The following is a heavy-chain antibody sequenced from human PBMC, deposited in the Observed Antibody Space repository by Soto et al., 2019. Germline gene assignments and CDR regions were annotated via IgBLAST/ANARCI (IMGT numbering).Heavy chain of an antibody. CDR3: ARDNVYCTDTSCPISWFDP. Sequence: SETLSLTCTVSGGSISSYYWSWIRQPPGKGLEWIGYIYYSGSTNYNPSLKSRVTISIDTSKNQFSLKLRFVTAADTAVYYCARDNVYCTDTSCPISWFDPWGQGTLVTVSS. CDR2: IYYSGST. V-gene: IGHV4-59*01. J-gene: IGHJ5*02. D-gene: IGHD2-2*01. CDR1: GGSISSYY.